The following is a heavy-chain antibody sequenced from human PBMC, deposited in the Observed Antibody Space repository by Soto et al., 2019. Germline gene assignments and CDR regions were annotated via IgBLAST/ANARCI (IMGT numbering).Heavy chain of an antibody. CDR2: IYPGDSKT. D-gene: IGHD4-17*01. J-gene: IGHJ3*01. CDR3: ARDLDYGGNSAASYF. CDR1: GFSFTTYW. Sequence: QLVQSGAAVKEPGESLKIACKGSGFSFTTYWIAWVRQMPGKGLEWMGIIYPGDSKTTYSPSFQGQVTISADKSISTAYLQRSRLKSSDTAMYYCARDLDYGGNSAASYFWGQGTMVTVSS. V-gene: IGHV5-51*03.